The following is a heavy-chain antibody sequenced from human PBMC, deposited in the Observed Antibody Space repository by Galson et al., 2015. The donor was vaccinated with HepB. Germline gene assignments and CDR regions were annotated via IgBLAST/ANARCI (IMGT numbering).Heavy chain of an antibody. D-gene: IGHD5-18*01. Sequence: SLRLSCAASGFTVSSNYMSWVRQAPGKGLEWVSDIYSGGSTYYADSVKGRFTISRDNSKNTLHLQMNSLRAEDTAVYYCSRGEDSYGPYSFDYWGQGTLVTVYS. J-gene: IGHJ4*02. CDR1: GFTVSSNY. V-gene: IGHV3-53*01. CDR3: SRGEDSYGPYSFDY. CDR2: IYSGGST.